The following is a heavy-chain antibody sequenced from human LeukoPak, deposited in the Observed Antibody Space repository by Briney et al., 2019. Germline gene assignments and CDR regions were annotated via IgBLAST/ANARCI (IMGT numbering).Heavy chain of an antibody. D-gene: IGHD3-3*01. CDR2: INPNSGGT. V-gene: IGHV1-2*02. J-gene: IGHJ4*02. Sequence: GASVKVSCKASGYTFTSYYMHWVRQAPGQGLEWMGWINPNSGGTNYAQKFQGRVTMTRDTSISTAYMELSRLRSDDTAVYYCARDLTIFGVVSALDYWGQGTLVTVSS. CDR3: ARDLTIFGVVSALDY. CDR1: GYTFTSYY.